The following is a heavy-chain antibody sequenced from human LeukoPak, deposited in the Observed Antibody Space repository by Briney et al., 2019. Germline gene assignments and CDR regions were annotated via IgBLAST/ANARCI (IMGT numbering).Heavy chain of an antibody. Sequence: SETLSLTCTVSGGSISSYYWSWIRQPPGKGLEWIGYIYYSGSTDYNPSLKSRVTISVDTSKNQFSLKLSSVPAADTAVYYCARQGSYSAGRAFDIWGQGTMVTVSS. CDR2: IYYSGST. CDR3: ARQGSYSAGRAFDI. J-gene: IGHJ3*02. CDR1: GGSISSYY. D-gene: IGHD3-10*01. V-gene: IGHV4-59*08.